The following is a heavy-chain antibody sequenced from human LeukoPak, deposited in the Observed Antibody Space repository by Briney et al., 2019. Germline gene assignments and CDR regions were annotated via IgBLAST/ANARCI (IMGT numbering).Heavy chain of an antibody. D-gene: IGHD3-22*01. J-gene: IGHJ4*02. V-gene: IGHV3-23*01. Sequence: LPGGSLRLSCAASGFTFFNYWMSWVRQAPGKGLEWVSGISASGATLYYADSVKGRFTISRDNSKNTLLLQLNSLRADDTAVYYCAKDPTDFDSSGQTYFDYWGQGTLVTVSS. CDR3: AKDPTDFDSSGQTYFDY. CDR1: GFTFFNYW. CDR2: ISASGATL.